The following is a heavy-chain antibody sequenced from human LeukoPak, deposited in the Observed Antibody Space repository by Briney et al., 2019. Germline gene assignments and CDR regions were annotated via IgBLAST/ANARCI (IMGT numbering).Heavy chain of an antibody. CDR3: AKHRDSGSYIFDYYRMDV. Sequence: GGSLRLSCAASGFTLSSYGMHWVRQAPGKGLEWVAFIRYDGSNKYYADSVKGRFTISRDNSKNTLYLQMNSLRAEDTAVYYCAKHRDSGSYIFDYYRMDVWGQGSTVTVSS. J-gene: IGHJ6*02. D-gene: IGHD6-19*01. V-gene: IGHV3-30*02. CDR2: IRYDGSNK. CDR1: GFTLSSYG.